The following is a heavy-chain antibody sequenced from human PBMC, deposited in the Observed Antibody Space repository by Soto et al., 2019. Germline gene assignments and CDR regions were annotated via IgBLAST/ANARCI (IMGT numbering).Heavy chain of an antibody. CDR1: GGTFSNYP. Sequence: QVQLVQSGAEVKKPGSSVKVSCKASGGTFSNYPISWVRQAPGQGLEWMGGIIPIFGTVNYAQKFQGRVTITPDKSSXTAYMELSSLSSEDAAVYYCARGNHRWLQLWYFDLWGRGTLVTVSS. V-gene: IGHV1-69*14. D-gene: IGHD5-12*01. CDR2: IIPIFGTV. CDR3: ARGNHRWLQLWYFDL. J-gene: IGHJ2*01.